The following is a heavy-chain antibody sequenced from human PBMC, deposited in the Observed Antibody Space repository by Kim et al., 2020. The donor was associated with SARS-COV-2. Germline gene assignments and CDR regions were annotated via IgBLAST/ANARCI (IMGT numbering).Heavy chain of an antibody. CDR3: ARDGASSGSYFGFDY. D-gene: IGHD1-26*01. J-gene: IGHJ4*02. Sequence: GGSLRLSCAASGFTFSSYSMNWVRQAPGKGLEWVSYISSSSSTIYYADSVKGRFTISRDNAKNSLYLQMNSLRDEDTAVYYCARDGASSGSYFGFDYWGQGTLVTVSS. V-gene: IGHV3-48*02. CDR1: GFTFSSYS. CDR2: ISSSSSTI.